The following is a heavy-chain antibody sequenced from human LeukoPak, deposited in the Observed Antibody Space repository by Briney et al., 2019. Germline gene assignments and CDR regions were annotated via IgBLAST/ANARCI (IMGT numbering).Heavy chain of an antibody. Sequence: PSETLPLTCTVSGGSISSGGYYWSWIRQHPGKGLEWIGYIYYSGSTYYNPSLKSRVTISVDTSKNQFSLKLSSVTAADTAVYYCARAAYDSSGYYLNYWGQGTLVTVSS. CDR1: GGSISSGGYY. D-gene: IGHD3-22*01. CDR3: ARAAYDSSGYYLNY. CDR2: IYYSGST. V-gene: IGHV4-31*03. J-gene: IGHJ4*02.